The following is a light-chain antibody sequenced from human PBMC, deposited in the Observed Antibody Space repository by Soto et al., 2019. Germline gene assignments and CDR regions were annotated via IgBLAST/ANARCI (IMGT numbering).Light chain of an antibody. CDR2: DVS. CDR3: SSYTSSITYL. V-gene: IGLV2-14*01. Sequence: QSVLTQPASVSGSPGQSITISCTGTSSDVGGYNYVSWYQQHPGKAPKLMIYDVSNRPSGVSNRFSGSKSGNTASLTISGLQAEDEADYYCSSYTSSITYLFGTGPKVTVL. J-gene: IGLJ1*01. CDR1: SSDVGGYNY.